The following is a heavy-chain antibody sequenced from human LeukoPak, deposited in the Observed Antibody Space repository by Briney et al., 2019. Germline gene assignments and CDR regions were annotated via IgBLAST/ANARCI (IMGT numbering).Heavy chain of an antibody. V-gene: IGHV3-30*18. D-gene: IGHD2-2*01. CDR2: ISYDGSNK. J-gene: IGHJ6*04. CDR1: GFTFSSYG. CDR3: AKHSVVVPAAMIPPARYYYYGMDV. Sequence: GGSLRLSCAASGFTFSSYGIHWVRQAPGKGLEWVAVISYDGSNKYYADSVKGRFTISRDNSKNTLYLQMNSLRAEDTAVYYCAKHSVVVPAAMIPPARYYYYGMDVWGKGTTVTVSS.